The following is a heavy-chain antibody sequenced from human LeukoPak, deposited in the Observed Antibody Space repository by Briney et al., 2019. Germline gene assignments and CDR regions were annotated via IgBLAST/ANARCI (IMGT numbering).Heavy chain of an antibody. J-gene: IGHJ5*02. CDR1: GYTFTSYD. CDR3: ASSTYYYDSSGYYFRYNWFDP. D-gene: IGHD3-22*01. Sequence: GASVMVSCKASGYTFTSYDINWVRQATGQGLEWMGWMNPNSGNTGYAQKFQGRVTMTRNTSISTAYMELSSLRSEDTAVYYCASSTYYYDSSGYYFRYNWFDPWGQGTLVTVSS. V-gene: IGHV1-8*01. CDR2: MNPNSGNT.